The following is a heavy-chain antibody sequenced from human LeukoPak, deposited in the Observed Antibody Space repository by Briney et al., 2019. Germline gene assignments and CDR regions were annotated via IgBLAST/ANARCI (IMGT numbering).Heavy chain of an antibody. CDR2: INPNSGT. V-gene: IGHV1-2*02. J-gene: IGHJ4*02. D-gene: IGHD5-18*01. CDR3: AKDTGTFNLGDH. Sequence: ASVKVSCKASGYTFTGYYMHWVRQAPGQGLEWMGWINPNSGTNYAQKFQGRVTITRATSISTAYRELSRLRSDDTAVYFCAKDTGTFNLGDHWGQGTQVTVSS. CDR1: GYTFTGYY.